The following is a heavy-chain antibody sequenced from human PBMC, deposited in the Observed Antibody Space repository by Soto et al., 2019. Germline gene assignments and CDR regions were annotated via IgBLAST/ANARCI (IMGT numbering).Heavy chain of an antibody. D-gene: IGHD5-18*01. CDR2: IYYSGST. J-gene: IGHJ4*02. Sequence: SETLSLTCAVSGGSISSGAYSWGWIRQPPGKGLEWIGSIYYSGSTYYNPSLKSRVTISVDTSKNQFSLKLSSVTAADTAVYYCARQSLVQLWLLYFDYWGQGTLVTVSS. CDR3: ARQSLVQLWLLYFDY. CDR1: GGSISSGAYS. V-gene: IGHV4-39*01.